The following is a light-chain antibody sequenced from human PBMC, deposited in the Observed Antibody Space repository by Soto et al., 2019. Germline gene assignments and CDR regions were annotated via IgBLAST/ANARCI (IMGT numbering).Light chain of an antibody. CDR1: QSVSSY. CDR3: QQRSNWPKA. V-gene: IGKV3-11*01. J-gene: IGKJ1*01. CDR2: DAS. Sequence: EIVLTQSPATLSLSPGERATLSCRASQSVSSYLAWYQQKPGQAPRLLIYDASNRATGIPARLSGSGSATDFTLTISSLEPEDFAVYYCQQRSNWPKAFGQGTKVEIK.